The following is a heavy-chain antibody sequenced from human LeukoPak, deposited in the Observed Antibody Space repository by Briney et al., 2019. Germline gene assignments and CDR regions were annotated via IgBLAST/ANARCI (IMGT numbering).Heavy chain of an antibody. D-gene: IGHD3-10*01. Sequence: GGSLRLSCTASGFTFGDYAMSWVRQAPGKGLEWVGFIRSKAYGGTTEYAASVKGRFTISGDDSKSIAYLQMNSLKTEDTAVYYCTREYYYGSGSMDVWGQGTTVTVSS. J-gene: IGHJ6*02. CDR3: TREYYYGSGSMDV. CDR1: GFTFGDYA. CDR2: IRSKAYGGTT. V-gene: IGHV3-49*04.